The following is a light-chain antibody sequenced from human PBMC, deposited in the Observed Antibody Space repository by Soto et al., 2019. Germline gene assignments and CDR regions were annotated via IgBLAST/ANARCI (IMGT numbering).Light chain of an antibody. Sequence: QSVLTQPPSASGTPGQKVTISCSGSSSNIGSNAVNWYQQVPGTAPKLLIYSDDQRPSGVPDRFSGSKSGTSASLAISGLQSXDEADYICAAWNDNLNGPSSVFGTGTKVTVL. J-gene: IGLJ1*01. CDR2: SDD. CDR1: SSNIGSNA. V-gene: IGLV1-44*01. CDR3: AAWNDNLNGPSSV.